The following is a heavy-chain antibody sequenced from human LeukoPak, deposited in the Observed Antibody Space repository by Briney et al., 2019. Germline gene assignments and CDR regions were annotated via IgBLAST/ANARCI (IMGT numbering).Heavy chain of an antibody. CDR2: IIPILGIA. Sequence: ASVKVSCKASGGTFSSYAISWVRQAPGQGLEWMGRIIPILGIANYAQKFQGRVTITADKSTSTAYMELSSLRSEDTAVYYCARGPEFWEFFDYWGQGTLVTVSS. J-gene: IGHJ4*02. V-gene: IGHV1-69*04. D-gene: IGHD3-3*01. CDR1: GGTFSSYA. CDR3: ARGPEFWEFFDY.